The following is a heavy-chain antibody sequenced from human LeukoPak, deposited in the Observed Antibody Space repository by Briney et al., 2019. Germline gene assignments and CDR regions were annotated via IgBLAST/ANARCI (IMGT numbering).Heavy chain of an antibody. CDR1: GDSFTSDW. V-gene: IGHV5-51*01. J-gene: IGHJ4*02. CDR2: IYPGDFAT. Sequence: GEALKISREGSGDSFTSDWICWVRQMPGKGRGWVWIIYPGDFATRYSPSFQGQVTISADKSISTAYLQWSSLKASDTAMYYCARRNSSGWYRDFDYWGQGTLVTVSS. CDR3: ARRNSSGWYRDFDY. D-gene: IGHD6-19*01.